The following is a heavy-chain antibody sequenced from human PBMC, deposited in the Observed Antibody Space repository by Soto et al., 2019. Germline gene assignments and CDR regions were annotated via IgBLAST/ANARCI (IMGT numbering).Heavy chain of an antibody. V-gene: IGHV1-18*01. CDR2: ISAYNGNT. CDR1: GYTFTSYG. D-gene: IGHD3-22*01. CDR3: ARVVDAYYYDRVVPKGVYYFDY. Sequence: QVQLVQSGAEVKKPGASVKVSCKASGYTFTSYGISWVRQAPGQGLEWMGWISAYNGNTNYAQKVQGRVTMTTDTSTSTAYMELRSLRSDDTAVYYCARVVDAYYYDRVVPKGVYYFDYWGQGTLVTVSS. J-gene: IGHJ4*02.